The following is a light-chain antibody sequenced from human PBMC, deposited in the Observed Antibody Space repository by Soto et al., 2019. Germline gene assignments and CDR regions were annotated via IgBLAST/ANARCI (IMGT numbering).Light chain of an antibody. CDR3: AAWDHRRRV. V-gene: IGLV1-44*01. J-gene: IGLJ3*02. Sequence: SVLTQPPSASGTPGQRVTLSCSGGSSNIGTNTVNWYQQLPGAAPKLIIHSNDKRPSGVPDRFSGSKSGTSASLAISGLQPEDEADYYCAAWDHRRRVFGGGTQLTVL. CDR2: SND. CDR1: SSNIGTNT.